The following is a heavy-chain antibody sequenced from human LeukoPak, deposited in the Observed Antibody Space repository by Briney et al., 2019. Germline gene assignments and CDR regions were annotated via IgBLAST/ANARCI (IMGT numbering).Heavy chain of an antibody. CDR2: IRYDGSNK. D-gene: IGHD3-22*01. J-gene: IGHJ4*02. CDR3: AKDRAYYSDSSGYYLVRAYDY. V-gene: IGHV3-30*02. CDR1: GFTFSSYG. Sequence: GGSLRLSCAASGFTFSSYGMHWVRQAPGKGLEWVAFIRYDGSNKYYADSVKGRFTISRDNSKYTLYLQMNSLRAEDTAVYYCAKDRAYYSDSSGYYLVRAYDYWGQGTLVTVSS.